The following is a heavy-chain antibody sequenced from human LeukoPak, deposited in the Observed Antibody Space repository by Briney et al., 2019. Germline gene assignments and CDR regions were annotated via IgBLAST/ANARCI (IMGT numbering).Heavy chain of an antibody. J-gene: IGHJ4*02. CDR3: ARVRPGHYFDD. CDR2: IKEDGSEE. Sequence: GGSLRLSCTASGFTFTIYWMTWVRQAPGKGLESAASIKEDGSEEHYVESVKGRFTISRDNARNTVHVQMNSMRAEDTAVYFCARVRPGHYFDDWGQGALVTVSA. D-gene: IGHD6-6*01. V-gene: IGHV3-7*01. CDR1: GFTFTIYW.